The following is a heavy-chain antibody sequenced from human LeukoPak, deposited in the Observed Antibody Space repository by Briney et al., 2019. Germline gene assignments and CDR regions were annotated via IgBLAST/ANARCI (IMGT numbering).Heavy chain of an antibody. CDR1: GYTFTSYD. J-gene: IGHJ4*02. CDR3: ARGPITFGVVIAIPKPPFDY. V-gene: IGHV1-8*01. D-gene: IGHD3-16*02. CDR2: MNPNSGNT. Sequence: GASVKVSCKASGYTFTSYDINWVRQATGQGLEWMGWMNPNSGNTGYAQKFQGRVTMTRNTSISTAYMELSSLRSEDTAVYYCARGPITFGVVIAIPKPPFDYWGQGTLVTVSS.